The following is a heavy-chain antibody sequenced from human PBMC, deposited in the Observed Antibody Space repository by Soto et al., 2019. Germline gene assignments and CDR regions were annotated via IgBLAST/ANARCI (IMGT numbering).Heavy chain of an antibody. CDR3: ARPVASYYYYMDV. Sequence: EVQLVESGGGLVKPGGSLRLSCAVSGFTFSSYSMNWVRQAPGKGLEWVSSISSSGSYIYYADSVKGRFTISRDNAKNSLYLQMNSLRAEDTVVYYCARPVASYYYYMDVWGKGTTVTVSS. V-gene: IGHV3-21*06. J-gene: IGHJ6*03. CDR2: ISSSGSYI. CDR1: GFTFSSYS. D-gene: IGHD3-3*02.